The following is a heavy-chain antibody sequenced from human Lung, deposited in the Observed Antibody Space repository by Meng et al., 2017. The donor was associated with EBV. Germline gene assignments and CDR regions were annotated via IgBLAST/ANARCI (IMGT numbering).Heavy chain of an antibody. J-gene: IGHJ4*02. Sequence: LSGPEGALVPPVRSLSLSCAASGFTFSNYALPWFRQAPGKGLEWLTIISSDGTNKYYADSVKGRFTISRDNSKNTLFLQMHSLRAEDTAVYFCARGNDWDLLYPPDYWGQGTLVTVSS. CDR3: ARGNDWDLLYPPDY. CDR2: ISSDGTNK. CDR1: GFTFSNYA. V-gene: IGHV3-30-3*01. D-gene: IGHD1-26*01.